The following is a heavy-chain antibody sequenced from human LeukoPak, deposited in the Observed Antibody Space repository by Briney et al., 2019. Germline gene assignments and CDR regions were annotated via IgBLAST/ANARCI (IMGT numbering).Heavy chain of an antibody. Sequence: ASVKVSYKASGYTFPSYGISWVRQASGQGLEWMGWISAYNGNTNYAQKLQGRVTMTTDTSTSTAYMELRSLRSDDTAVYYCARDGGELRYFDWSGYYYMDVWGKGTTVTVSS. J-gene: IGHJ6*03. V-gene: IGHV1-18*01. D-gene: IGHD3-9*01. CDR2: ISAYNGNT. CDR3: ARDGGELRYFDWSGYYYMDV. CDR1: GYTFPSYG.